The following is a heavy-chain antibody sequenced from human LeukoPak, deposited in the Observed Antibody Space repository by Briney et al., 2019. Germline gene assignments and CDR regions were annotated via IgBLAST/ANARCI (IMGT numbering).Heavy chain of an antibody. CDR3: PEDLENSSPNGMNV. Sequence: GGSLRLSCAASGFTFSSYSMNWVRQAPGKGLEWVSYISSSSSTIYYADSVKGRFTISRDNAKNSLYLQMNSLRDEDTAVYYCPEDLENSSPNGMNVWGKGTTATVSS. V-gene: IGHV3-48*02. CDR1: GFTFSSYS. D-gene: IGHD6-13*01. CDR2: ISSSSSTI. J-gene: IGHJ6*04.